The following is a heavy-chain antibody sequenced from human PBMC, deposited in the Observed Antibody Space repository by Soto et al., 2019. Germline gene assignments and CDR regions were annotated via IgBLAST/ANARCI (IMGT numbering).Heavy chain of an antibody. J-gene: IGHJ6*02. CDR1: GFSLSTSGMC. Sequence: SGPTLVNPTQTLTLTCTFSGFSLSTSGMCVSWIRQPPGKALEWLARIDWDDDKYYSTSLKTRLTISKDTSKNQVVLTMTNMDPVDTATYYCARTPVVLVPTTHYYYYYGMDVWGQGTTVTVSS. CDR3: ARTPVVLVPTTHYYYYYGMDV. D-gene: IGHD2-2*01. CDR2: IDWDDDK. V-gene: IGHV2-70*11.